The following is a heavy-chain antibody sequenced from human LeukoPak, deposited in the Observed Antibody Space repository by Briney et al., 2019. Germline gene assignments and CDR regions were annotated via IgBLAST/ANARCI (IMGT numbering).Heavy chain of an antibody. CDR3: ARDQERYDYGDYVPYYHYMDV. V-gene: IGHV3-74*01. Sequence: GGSLRLSCAASGFTFSSYWMHWVRHAPGKGLVWVSRINTDGSSTSYADSVKGRFTISRDNAKNTLYLQMNSLRAEDTAVYYCARDQERYDYGDYVPYYHYMDVWGKGTTVTVSS. D-gene: IGHD4-17*01. J-gene: IGHJ6*03. CDR2: INTDGSST. CDR1: GFTFSSYW.